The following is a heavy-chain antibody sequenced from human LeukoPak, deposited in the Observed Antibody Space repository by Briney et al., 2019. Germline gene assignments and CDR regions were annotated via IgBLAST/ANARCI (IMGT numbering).Heavy chain of an antibody. CDR1: GFTFSSYG. CDR2: ISYDGSNK. Sequence: GGSLRLSCAASGFTFSSYGMHWVRQAPGKGLEWVAVISYDGSNKYYADSVKGRFTISRDNSKNTLYLQMNSLRAEDTAVYYCARDDGPPIVVVPAADDGLDYWGQGTLVTVSS. CDR3: ARDDGPPIVVVPAADDGLDY. D-gene: IGHD2-2*01. V-gene: IGHV3-30*19. J-gene: IGHJ4*02.